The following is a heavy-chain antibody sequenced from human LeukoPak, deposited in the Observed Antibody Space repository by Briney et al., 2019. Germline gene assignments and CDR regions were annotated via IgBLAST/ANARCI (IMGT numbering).Heavy chain of an antibody. V-gene: IGHV1-46*01. CDR3: AREDDSSGYYFRYYYYYGMDV. CDR2: INPSGGST. D-gene: IGHD3-22*01. CDR1: GYTFTSYY. Sequence: ASVKVSCKASGYTFTSYYMHWVRHAPGQGLERMGIINPSGGSTSYAQKFPGSVPMPRDTSTSPVYMELSTLRSEDTAVYYCAREDDSSGYYFRYYYYYGMDVWGQGTTVTVS. J-gene: IGHJ6*02.